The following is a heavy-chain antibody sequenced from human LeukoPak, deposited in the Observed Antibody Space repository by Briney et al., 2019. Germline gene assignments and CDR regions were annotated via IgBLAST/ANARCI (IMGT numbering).Heavy chain of an antibody. CDR1: GFTSSRHW. CDR3: AIAAGWDLGY. D-gene: IGHD6-25*01. CDR2: IKEDASEE. J-gene: IGHJ4*02. V-gene: IGHV3-7*01. Sequence: GGSLRLSCAVSGFTSSRHWMSWVRQTPEKGLEWVANIKEDASEENYVDSVKGRFTISRDNPKNTVYLQMNSLRAEDTAVYYCAIAAGWDLGYWGQGTLVTVAS.